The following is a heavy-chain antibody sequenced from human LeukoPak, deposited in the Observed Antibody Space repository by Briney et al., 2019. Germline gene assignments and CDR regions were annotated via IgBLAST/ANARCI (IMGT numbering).Heavy chain of an antibody. J-gene: IGHJ4*02. Sequence: SETLSLTCAVYGGSFSGYYWSWIRQPPGKGLEWIGEITHPGTTNCDPSLKSRVTISVDTSKNQFSLKLSSVTAADTAVYYCARRGRGYSYGYFGYWGQGTLVTVSS. CDR1: GGSFSGYY. D-gene: IGHD5-18*01. V-gene: IGHV4-34*01. CDR2: ITHPGTT. CDR3: ARRGRGYSYGYFGY.